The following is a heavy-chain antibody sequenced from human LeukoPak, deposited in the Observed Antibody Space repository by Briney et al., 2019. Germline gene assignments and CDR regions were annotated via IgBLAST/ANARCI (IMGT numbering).Heavy chain of an antibody. Sequence: ASVKVSCKASGYTFTGYYMHWVRQAPGQGLEWMGWINPHSGDTNYAQKFQGRVTMTRDTSISTAYMELNSLRAEDTALYYCAKDRNSGSHPGGYYFDYWGQGTLVTVSS. CDR1: GYTFTGYY. CDR3: AKDRNSGSHPGGYYFDY. CDR2: INPHSGDT. J-gene: IGHJ4*02. D-gene: IGHD1-26*01. V-gene: IGHV1-2*02.